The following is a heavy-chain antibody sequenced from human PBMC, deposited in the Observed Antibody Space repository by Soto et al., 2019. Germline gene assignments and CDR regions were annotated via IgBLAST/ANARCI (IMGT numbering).Heavy chain of an antibody. V-gene: IGHV4-30-2*01. CDR2: IYHSGST. Sequence: QLQLQESGSGLVKPSQTLSLTCAVSGGSISSGGYSWSWIRQPPGKGPEWIGYIYHSGSTYYNPSLKSRVTISVDRSKNQFSLKLSSVTAADTAVYYCARTAVAATPHDAFDIWGQGTMVTVSS. J-gene: IGHJ3*02. D-gene: IGHD2-15*01. CDR3: ARTAVAATPHDAFDI. CDR1: GGSISSGGYS.